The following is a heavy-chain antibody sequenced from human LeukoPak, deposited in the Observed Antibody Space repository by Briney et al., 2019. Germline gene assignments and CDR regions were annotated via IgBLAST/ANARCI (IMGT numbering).Heavy chain of an antibody. CDR3: ASLFSSGPLGGP. J-gene: IGHJ5*02. CDR2: IIPIFGTA. V-gene: IGHV1-69*05. CDR1: GGTFSSYA. Sequence: SVKVSCKASGGTFSSYAISWVRQAPGQGLEWMGGIIPIFGTANYAQKFQGRVTMTRDTSTSTVYMELSSLRSEDTAVYYCASLFSSGPLGGPWGQGTLVTVSS. D-gene: IGHD3-22*01.